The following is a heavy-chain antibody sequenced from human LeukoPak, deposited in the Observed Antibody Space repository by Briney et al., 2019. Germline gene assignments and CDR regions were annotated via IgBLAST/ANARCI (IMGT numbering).Heavy chain of an antibody. D-gene: IGHD6-19*01. CDR3: ARLHLVSSGWYPMADS. CDR1: GGSISSYY. CDR2: IYTSGST. J-gene: IGHJ4*02. V-gene: IGHV4-4*07. Sequence: SETLSLTCTVSGGSISSYYWSWIRQPAGKGLEWIGRIYTSGSTNYNPSLKSRVTMSVDTSKNQFSLKLSSVTAADTAVYYCARLHLVSSGWYPMADSWGQGTLVTVSS.